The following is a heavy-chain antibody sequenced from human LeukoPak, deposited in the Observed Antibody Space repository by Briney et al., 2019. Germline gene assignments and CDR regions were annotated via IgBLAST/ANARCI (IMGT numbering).Heavy chain of an antibody. J-gene: IGHJ3*02. CDR1: GYTFTSYG. Sequence: AASVKVSCKASGYTFTSYGISWVRQAPGQGLEWMGWISAYNGNTNYAQKLQGRVTMTTDTSTSTAYMELRSLRSDDTAVYYCARGVTMIVVVPNNAFDIWGQGTMVTVSS. D-gene: IGHD3-22*01. V-gene: IGHV1-18*01. CDR2: ISAYNGNT. CDR3: ARGVTMIVVVPNNAFDI.